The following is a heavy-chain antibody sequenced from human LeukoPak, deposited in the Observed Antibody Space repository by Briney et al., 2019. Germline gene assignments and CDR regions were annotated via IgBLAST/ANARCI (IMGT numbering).Heavy chain of an antibody. CDR1: GGSISSGGYY. CDR2: IYYSGST. V-gene: IGHV4-31*03. D-gene: IGHD3-10*01. J-gene: IGHJ5*02. Sequence: SETLSLTCTVSGGSISSGGYYWSWIRQHPGKGLEWIGYIYYSGSTYYNPSLKSRVTISVDTSKNQFSLKLSFVTAADTAVYYCARARDYYGSGSYCFDPWGQGTLVTVSS. CDR3: ARARDYYGSGSYCFDP.